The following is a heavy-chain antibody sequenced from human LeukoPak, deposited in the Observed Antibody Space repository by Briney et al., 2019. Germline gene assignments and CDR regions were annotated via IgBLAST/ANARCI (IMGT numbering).Heavy chain of an antibody. Sequence: ASVKVSCKASGYTFTSYGISWVRQAPGQGLEWMGCISAYNGNTNYAQKLQGRVTMTTDTSTSTAYMELRSLRSDDTAVYYCARDRSGWYGGGAFDIWGQGTMVTVSS. V-gene: IGHV1-18*01. CDR2: ISAYNGNT. CDR3: ARDRSGWYGGGAFDI. J-gene: IGHJ3*02. CDR1: GYTFTSYG. D-gene: IGHD6-19*01.